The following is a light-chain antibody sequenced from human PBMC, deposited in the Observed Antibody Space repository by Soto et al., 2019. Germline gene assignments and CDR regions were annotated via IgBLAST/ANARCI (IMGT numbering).Light chain of an antibody. V-gene: IGLV2-23*03. CDR2: EGT. CDR3: CSYAGATTFVV. CDR1: SRDVGNYNL. J-gene: IGLJ2*01. Sequence: QSVLTQPASVSGSPGQSITISCTGTSRDVGNYNLVSWYQQHPGKAPRLLLYEGTKRPSGVSSRFSASKSGNTASLTISGLQPEDEADYYCCSYAGATTFVVFGGGTQLTVL.